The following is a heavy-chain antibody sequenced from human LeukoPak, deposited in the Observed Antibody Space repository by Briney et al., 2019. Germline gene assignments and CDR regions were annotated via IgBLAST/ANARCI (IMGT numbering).Heavy chain of an antibody. CDR1: GFTFSSYA. Sequence: GGSLRLSCAASGFTFSSYAMSWVRQAPGKGLEWVSLISGSGDGAYYADSVTGRFTISRDNSKYTMILQMKSLRVKATDKYYCAKGYRQWLSHFDYWGQGTLVTVSS. D-gene: IGHD6-19*01. CDR3: AKGYRQWLSHFDY. V-gene: IGHV3-23*01. CDR2: ISGSGDGA. J-gene: IGHJ4*02.